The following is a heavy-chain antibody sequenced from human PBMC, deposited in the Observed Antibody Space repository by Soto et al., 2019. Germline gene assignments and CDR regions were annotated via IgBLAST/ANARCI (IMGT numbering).Heavy chain of an antibody. Sequence: ASVNVSCRASGYTFDSYGLNWVRQSPGQGLEWMGWISTYTGNTDYAQKFQGRVTMTRNTSTSTAYMDLSSLTSEDTAVYYCARGSLVTPRYYYYYYMDVWGKGTTVTVSS. V-gene: IGHV1-8*02. D-gene: IGHD3-9*01. CDR3: ARGSLVTPRYYYYYYMDV. J-gene: IGHJ6*03. CDR1: GYTFDSYG. CDR2: ISTYTGNT.